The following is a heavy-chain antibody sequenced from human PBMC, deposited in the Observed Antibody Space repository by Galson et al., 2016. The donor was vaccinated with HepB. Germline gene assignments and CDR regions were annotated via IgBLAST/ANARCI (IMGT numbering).Heavy chain of an antibody. CDR3: ARDLRGFSGYDSKA. D-gene: IGHD5-12*01. V-gene: IGHV3-48*02. J-gene: IGHJ5*02. Sequence: SLRLSCAASGFHFDTYGMIWVRQAPGKGLEWISFISSNSATKYYADSVTGRFTVSRDNAKKSLFLQMNNLRNEDTAVYYCARDLRGFSGYDSKAWGQGTLVTVSS. CDR2: ISSNSATK. CDR1: GFHFDTYG.